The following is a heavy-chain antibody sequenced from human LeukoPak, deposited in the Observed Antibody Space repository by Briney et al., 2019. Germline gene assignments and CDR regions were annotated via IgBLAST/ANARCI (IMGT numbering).Heavy chain of an antibody. CDR2: IGSSSSYI. J-gene: IGHJ3*02. V-gene: IGHV3-21*01. D-gene: IGHD2-15*01. Sequence: GGSLRLSCAASGFTFSSYSMNWVRQAPGEGLEWVSSIGSSSSYIYYADSVKGRFTISRDNAKNSLYLQMNSLRAEDTAVYYCARVRGSLLTDAFDIWGQGTMVTVSS. CDR1: GFTFSSYS. CDR3: ARVRGSLLTDAFDI.